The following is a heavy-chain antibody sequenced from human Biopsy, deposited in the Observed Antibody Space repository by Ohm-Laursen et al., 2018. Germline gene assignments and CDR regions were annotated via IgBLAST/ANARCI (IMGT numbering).Heavy chain of an antibody. CDR3: AKDLSVYYYYGIDV. CDR1: GFTFSTYG. J-gene: IGHJ6*02. D-gene: IGHD5/OR15-5a*01. Sequence: SLRLSFAASGFTFSTYGMHWVRLAPGKGLEWVAGISYDQITKHYADSVRGRFTISRNNSKNTLYLQVNSLRAEDTAVYYCAKDLSVYYYYGIDVWGQGTTVTVSS. CDR2: ISYDQITK. V-gene: IGHV3-30*18.